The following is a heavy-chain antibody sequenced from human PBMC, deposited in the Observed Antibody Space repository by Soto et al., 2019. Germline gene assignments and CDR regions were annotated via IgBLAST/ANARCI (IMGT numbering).Heavy chain of an antibody. V-gene: IGHV3-23*01. CDR1: GFTFGSSA. D-gene: IGHD4-17*01. CDR2: ISGSARGT. Sequence: PGGSLRLSCAASGFTFGSSAMSWVRQAPGKGLEWVSSISGSARGTYYADSVKGRFTVSRDNSKNKMDLQMNTLRAEDTAVYYCAKESTHNPDFGDYLHYWGQGALVTVSS. CDR3: AKESTHNPDFGDYLHY. J-gene: IGHJ4*02.